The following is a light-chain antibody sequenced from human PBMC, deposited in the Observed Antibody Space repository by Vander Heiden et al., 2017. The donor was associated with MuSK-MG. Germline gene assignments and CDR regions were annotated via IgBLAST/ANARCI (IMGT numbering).Light chain of an antibody. CDR1: QSIGSH. J-gene: IGKJ4*02. V-gene: IGKV1-39*01. Sequence: DIQMTQSSSSLSASVRDRVNITCRASQSIGSHLHWYQQKPGKAPRLLIYSASTLQSGVPSRFNGSGSETDFTLTITNLQPEDFATYYCQQTYRSPLTFGGGTRVEVK. CDR2: SAS. CDR3: QQTYRSPLT.